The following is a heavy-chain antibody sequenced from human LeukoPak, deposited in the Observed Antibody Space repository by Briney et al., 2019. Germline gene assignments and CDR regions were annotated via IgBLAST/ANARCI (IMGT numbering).Heavy chain of an antibody. CDR3: ARGDGYNFHYFDY. Sequence: GGSLRLSCAASGFTFSSYGMHWVRKAPGKGLEWMAVIWYDGSKKYYVDSVKGRFTISRDNSKNTLSLQMNSLRAEDTAVYYCARGDGYNFHYFDYWGQGTPVTVSS. J-gene: IGHJ4*02. D-gene: IGHD5-24*01. CDR2: IWYDGSKK. CDR1: GFTFSSYG. V-gene: IGHV3-33*01.